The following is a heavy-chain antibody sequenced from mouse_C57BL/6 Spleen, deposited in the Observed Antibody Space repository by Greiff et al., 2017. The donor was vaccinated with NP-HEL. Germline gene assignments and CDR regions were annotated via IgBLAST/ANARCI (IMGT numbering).Heavy chain of an antibody. CDR1: GFTFSSYA. CDR2: ISSGGDYI. V-gene: IGHV5-9-1*02. D-gene: IGHD2-4*01. J-gene: IGHJ4*01. CDR3: TRDRYDYLYAMDY. Sequence: EVKVVESGEGLVKPGGSLKLSCAASGFTFSSYAMSWVRQTPEKRLEWVAYISSGGDYIYYADTVKGRFTISRDNARNTLYLQMSSLKSEDTAMYYCTRDRYDYLYAMDYWGQGTSVTFSS.